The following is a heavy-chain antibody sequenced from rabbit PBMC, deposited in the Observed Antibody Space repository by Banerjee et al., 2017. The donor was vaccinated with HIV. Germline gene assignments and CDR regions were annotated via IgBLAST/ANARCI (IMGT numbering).Heavy chain of an antibody. Sequence: QLKESGGGLVQPGGSLKLSCKASGFDFSSYWMSWVRQAPGKGLEWIGNIYAGSGSTDYASWVNGRFTISSDNAQNTVSLQINSLTAADTATYFCARMVVVVINSFDLWGQGTLVTVS. CDR1: GFDFSSYW. CDR3: ARMVVVVINSFDL. V-gene: IGHV1S7*01. J-gene: IGHJ4*01. CDR2: IYAGSGST. D-gene: IGHD1-1*01.